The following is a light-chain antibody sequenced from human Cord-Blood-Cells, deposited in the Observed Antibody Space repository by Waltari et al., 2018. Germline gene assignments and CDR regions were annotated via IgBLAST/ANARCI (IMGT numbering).Light chain of an antibody. J-gene: IGLJ1*01. CDR3: SSYTSSSTYV. Sequence: QSALTQPASVSGSPGQSITISCTGTSSDVGGFNYVSWYQQPPGHAPKLMIYDVSNRPSGVSNRFSGSKSGNTASLTISGLQAEDEADYYCSSYTSSSTYVFGTGTKVTVL. CDR1: SSDVGGFNY. CDR2: DVS. V-gene: IGLV2-14*01.